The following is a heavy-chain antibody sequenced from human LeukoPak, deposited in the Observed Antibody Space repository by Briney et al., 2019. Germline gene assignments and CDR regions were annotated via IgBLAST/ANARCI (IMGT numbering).Heavy chain of an antibody. J-gene: IGHJ4*02. Sequence: GGSLRLSCVASGFTFSFYAMSWVRQAPGKGLEWVSAISGSGGSTYYADSVKGRFTISRDNSKNTLYLQMNSLRAEDTAVYYCARGNGDYRSYYFDYWGQGTLVTVSS. CDR2: ISGSGGST. CDR1: GFTFSFYA. V-gene: IGHV3-23*01. D-gene: IGHD4-17*01. CDR3: ARGNGDYRSYYFDY.